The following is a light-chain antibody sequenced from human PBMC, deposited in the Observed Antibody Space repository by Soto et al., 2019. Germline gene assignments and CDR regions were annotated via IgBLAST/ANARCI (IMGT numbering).Light chain of an antibody. J-gene: IGKJ1*01. Sequence: DIQMTQSPSSLSASVGDRVTVTCRASQGITNHLAWYQHKPGTAPKLLIYAASTLEPGVPSRFSGSGSGTDFTLTITTLQPEDVATYYCQNYIRAPWTFGQGIKVEI. CDR2: AAS. V-gene: IGKV1-27*01. CDR1: QGITNH. CDR3: QNYIRAPWT.